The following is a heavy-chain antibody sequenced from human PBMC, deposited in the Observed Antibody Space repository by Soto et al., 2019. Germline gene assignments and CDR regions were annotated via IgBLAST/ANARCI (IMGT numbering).Heavy chain of an antibody. D-gene: IGHD6-6*01. CDR1: GYTFTTYD. CDR3: ARGPFSRYSSSSGVYYYYMDV. J-gene: IGHJ6*03. Sequence: QVQLVQSGAEVKKPGASVKVSCQASGYTFTTYDITWVRQATGQGLEWMGWMNPNSGNTGYAEKFQGRVTMTRNTAISTAYMELSSLRSEDTAVYYCARGPFSRYSSSSGVYYYYMDVWGKGTTVTVSS. CDR2: MNPNSGNT. V-gene: IGHV1-8*01.